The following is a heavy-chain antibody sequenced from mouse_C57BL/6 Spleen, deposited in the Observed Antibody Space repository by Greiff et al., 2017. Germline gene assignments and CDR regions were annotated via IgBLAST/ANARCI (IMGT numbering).Heavy chain of an antibody. V-gene: IGHV7-3*01. CDR3: ARSLYGYVRGYAMDY. Sequence: DVKLVESGGGLVQPGGSLSLSCAASGFTFTDYYMSWVRQPPGKALAWLGFIRNKANGYTTEYSASVKGRFTISRDTSQSFLHLQMNALRAEDSTTYYGARSLYGYVRGYAMDYWGQGTSVTVSS. CDR1: GFTFTDYY. CDR2: IRNKANGYTT. D-gene: IGHD2-2*01. J-gene: IGHJ4*01.